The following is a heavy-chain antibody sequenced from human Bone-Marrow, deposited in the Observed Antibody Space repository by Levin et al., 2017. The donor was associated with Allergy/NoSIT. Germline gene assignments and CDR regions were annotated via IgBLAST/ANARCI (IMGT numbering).Heavy chain of an antibody. D-gene: IGHD6-13*01. CDR1: TFTFSNYA. CDR3: AKEGGRRTWYPEKYYYLDV. CDR2: ITGTGDST. V-gene: IGHV3-23*01. J-gene: IGHJ6*03. Sequence: GESLKISCVASTFTFSNYAMTWVRQAPGKGLEWVSTITGTGDSTDYADSVKGRFTISRDNSKNTLFLHINSLRVDDTAVYFCAKEGGRRTWYPEKYYYLDVWGKGTTVTVSS.